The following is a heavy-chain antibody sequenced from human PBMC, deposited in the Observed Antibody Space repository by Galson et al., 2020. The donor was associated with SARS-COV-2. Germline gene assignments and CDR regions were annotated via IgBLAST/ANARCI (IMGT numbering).Heavy chain of an antibody. Sequence: GGSLRLSCAASGFTFSSYGMHWVRQAPGKGLEWVAVISYDGSNKYYADSVKGRFTISRDNSKNTLYLQMNSRRAEDTAVYYCAKEILRFPPKGYYYGMDVWGQGTTVTVSS. V-gene: IGHV3-30*18. D-gene: IGHD3-3*01. CDR1: GFTFSSYG. CDR3: AKEILRFPPKGYYYGMDV. CDR2: ISYDGSNK. J-gene: IGHJ6*02.